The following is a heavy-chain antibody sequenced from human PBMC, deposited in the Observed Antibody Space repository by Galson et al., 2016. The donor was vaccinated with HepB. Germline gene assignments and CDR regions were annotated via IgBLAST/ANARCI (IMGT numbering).Heavy chain of an antibody. J-gene: IGHJ4*02. D-gene: IGHD2-2*01. CDR1: GFTFSSYS. V-gene: IGHV3-48*04. Sequence: SLRLSCAASGFTFSSYSMNWVRQAPGKGQEWVSYISVYRTIYYADSVKGRFTICRANAENSVSLQMNTLRADETALYYCARSVEGYFEYWGQGILVTVSS. CDR2: ISVYRTI. CDR3: ARSVEGYFEY.